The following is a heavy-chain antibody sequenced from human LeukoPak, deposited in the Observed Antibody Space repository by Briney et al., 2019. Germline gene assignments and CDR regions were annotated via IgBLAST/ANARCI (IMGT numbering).Heavy chain of an antibody. CDR1: GFTFSSYA. CDR2: IPYDGSNK. J-gene: IGHJ3*02. Sequence: PGGSLRLSCAASGFTFSSYAMHWVRQAPGKGLEWVALIPYDGSNKYYADSVKGRFTVSRDNSKNTLYLQMNSLRAEDTAVYYCARVSSGPYYYDSSEFGAFDIWGQGTMVTVSS. V-gene: IGHV3-30*04. CDR3: ARVSSGPYYYDSSEFGAFDI. D-gene: IGHD3-22*01.